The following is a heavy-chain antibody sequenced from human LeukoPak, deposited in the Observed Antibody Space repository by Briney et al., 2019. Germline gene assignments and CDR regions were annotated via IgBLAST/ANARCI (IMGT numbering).Heavy chain of an antibody. V-gene: IGHV4-31*03. CDR2: IYHRGST. Sequence: SQALSLTCPGSGGAISTGAYYWLGMRHHPGKGLEWIGYIYHRGSTLYKPSLKSRLILSVDTSETQFSHQLSSVSAADTDVYYCASRTISGFLDNWGQRTLVAVSS. D-gene: IGHD3-22*01. CDR1: GGAISTGAYY. CDR3: ASRTISGFLDN. J-gene: IGHJ4*02.